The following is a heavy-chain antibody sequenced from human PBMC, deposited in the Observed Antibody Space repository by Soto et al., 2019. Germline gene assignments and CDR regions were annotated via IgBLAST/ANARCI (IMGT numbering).Heavy chain of an antibody. CDR2: IYYSGST. CDR1: GGSISSSSYY. V-gene: IGHV4-39*01. D-gene: IGHD6-13*01. CDR3: AVPVSYSSSWYTYYYYYGMDV. J-gene: IGHJ6*02. Sequence: PSETLSLTCTVSGGSISSSSYYWGWIRQPPGKGLERIGSIYYSGSTYYNPSLKSRVTISVDTSKNQFSLKLSSGTAADTAVYYCAVPVSYSSSWYTYYYYYGMDVWGQGTTVTVSS.